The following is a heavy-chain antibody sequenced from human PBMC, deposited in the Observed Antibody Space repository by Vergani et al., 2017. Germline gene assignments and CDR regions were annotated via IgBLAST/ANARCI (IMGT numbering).Heavy chain of an antibody. CDR2: INPNSGGT. D-gene: IGHD3-3*01. Sequence: QVQLVQSGAEVKKPGASVKVSCKASGYTFTGYYMHWVRQAPGQGLEWMGWINPNSGGTNYAQKFQGRVTMTRDTSVSTAYMELSRLRSDDTAVYYCARGPRYYDFWSGYFDYWGQGTLVTVSS. CDR1: GYTFTGYY. CDR3: ARGPRYYDFWSGYFDY. J-gene: IGHJ4*02. V-gene: IGHV1-2*02.